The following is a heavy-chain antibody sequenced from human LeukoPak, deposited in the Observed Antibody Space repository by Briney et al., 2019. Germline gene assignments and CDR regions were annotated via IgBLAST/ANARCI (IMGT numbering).Heavy chain of an antibody. CDR2: IYTSGST. CDR1: GGSISSYY. CDR3: ARHRGAYCSSTSCYSPPYYGMDV. J-gene: IGHJ6*02. V-gene: IGHV4-4*09. Sequence: PSETLSLTCTVSGGSISSYYWSWIRQPPGKGLEWIGYIYTSGSTNYNPSLKSRVTISVDTSKNQFSLKLSPVTAADTAVYYCARHRGAYCSSTSCYSPPYYGMDVWGQGTTVTVSS. D-gene: IGHD2-2*01.